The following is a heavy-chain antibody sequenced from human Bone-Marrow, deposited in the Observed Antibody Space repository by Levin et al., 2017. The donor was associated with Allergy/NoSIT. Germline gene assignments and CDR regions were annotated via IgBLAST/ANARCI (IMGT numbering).Heavy chain of an antibody. J-gene: IGHJ4*02. V-gene: IGHV3-74*01. CDR3: VRDLAGRDGN. CDR1: GFIIRTYW. CDR2: INEDGSTT. Sequence: GGSLRLSCTASGFIIRTYWMHWVRQGPGKGPVWVSRINEDGSTTDYADTVKGRFTISRDNARNTLYLQMNNLRVEDTAVYYCVRDLAGRDGNWGQGTLVTVSS. D-gene: IGHD2-21*02.